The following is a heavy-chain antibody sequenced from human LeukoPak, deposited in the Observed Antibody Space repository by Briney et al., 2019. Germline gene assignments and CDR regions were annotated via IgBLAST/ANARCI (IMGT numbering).Heavy chain of an antibody. D-gene: IGHD3-22*01. CDR2: IRSKAYGGTT. Sequence: RSLRLSCTASGFTFGDYAMSWFRQAPGKGLEWVGFIRSKAYGGTTEYAASVKGRFTISRDDSKSIAYLQMNGLKTEDTAVYYCTRAGYYYDTSGYYPSPNDYWGQGTLVTVSS. V-gene: IGHV3-49*03. J-gene: IGHJ4*02. CDR3: TRAGYYYDTSGYYPSPNDY. CDR1: GFTFGDYA.